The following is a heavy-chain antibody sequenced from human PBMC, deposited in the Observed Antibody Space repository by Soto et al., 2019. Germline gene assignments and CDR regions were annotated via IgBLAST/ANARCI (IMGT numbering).Heavy chain of an antibody. Sequence: SETLSLTCXVSGYAFSNYYLTWIRQLPGKGLEWIGYIYYSGSTTYNPSLKSRVTISVDTYTNHFSLKLRSVTAADTAVNFCASRLCFDWALGSWGQGTLVTVPS. V-gene: IGHV4-59*08. CDR1: GYAFSNYY. J-gene: IGHJ5*01. CDR2: IYYSGST. D-gene: IGHD3-9*01. CDR3: ASRLCFDWALGS.